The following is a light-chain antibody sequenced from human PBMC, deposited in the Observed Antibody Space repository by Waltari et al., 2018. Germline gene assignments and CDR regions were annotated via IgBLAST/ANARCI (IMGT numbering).Light chain of an antibody. V-gene: IGLV2-23*01. CDR1: SRDVGSYNL. Sequence: QSALTQPASVSGAPGQALTITCTAPSRDVGSYNLVSWYQQHPGKAPKLMIYEGSKRPSGVSNSFSGSKSGNTASLTISGLQAEDEADYYCCSYAGGSTYVFGTGTKVTVL. CDR2: EGS. CDR3: CSYAGGSTYV. J-gene: IGLJ1*01.